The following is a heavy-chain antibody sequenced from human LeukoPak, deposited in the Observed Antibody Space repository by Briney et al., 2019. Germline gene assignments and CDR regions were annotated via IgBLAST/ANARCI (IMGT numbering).Heavy chain of an antibody. D-gene: IGHD3-3*01. CDR3: ATDYDFWSGYSLHAFDI. V-gene: IGHV4-39*07. CDR2: IYYSGST. J-gene: IGHJ3*02. Sequence: SETLTLTCTVSGGSISSSSYYWGWIRQPPGKGLEWIGSIYYSGSTYYNPSLKSRVTISVDTSKNQFSLKLSSVTAADTAVYYCATDYDFWSGYSLHAFDIWGQGTMVTVSS. CDR1: GGSISSSSYY.